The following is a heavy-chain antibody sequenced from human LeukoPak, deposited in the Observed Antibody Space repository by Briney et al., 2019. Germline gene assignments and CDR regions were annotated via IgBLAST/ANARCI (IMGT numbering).Heavy chain of an antibody. CDR1: GDSVSSNSAT. J-gene: IGHJ3*02. V-gene: IGHV6-1*01. CDR3: ARSPPYDAFDI. Sequence: SRTLSLTCAISGDSVSSNSATWNWLRQSPSRALEWLGRTYYRSKWYNDFAVSVKSRITINPDTSKNQFSLQLNSVTPEDTAVYYCARSPPYDAFDIWGQGTMVTVSS. CDR2: TYYRSKWYN.